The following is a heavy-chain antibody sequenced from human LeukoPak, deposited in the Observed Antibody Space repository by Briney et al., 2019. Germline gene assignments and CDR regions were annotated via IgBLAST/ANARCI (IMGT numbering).Heavy chain of an antibody. D-gene: IGHD3-3*01. J-gene: IGHJ6*02. V-gene: IGHV4-34*01. CDR2: INHSGST. CDR3: ARAATIFGVAPPRYYYGLDA. CDR1: GGSFSGYY. Sequence: SETLSLTCAVYGGSFSGYYWSWIRQPPGKGLEWIGEINHSGSTNYNPSLKSRVTISVDTSKNQFSLKLSSVTAADTAVYYCARAATIFGVAPPRYYYGLDAWGQGTAVIVSS.